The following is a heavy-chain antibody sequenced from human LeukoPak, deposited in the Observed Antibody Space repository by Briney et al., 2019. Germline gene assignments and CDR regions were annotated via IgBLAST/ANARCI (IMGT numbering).Heavy chain of an antibody. J-gene: IGHJ4*02. Sequence: GGSLRLSCAASGFTFSSYGMHWVRQAPGKGLEWVAVISYDGSNKYYADSVKGRFTISRDNSKNTLYLQMNSLRAEDTAVYYCARDLSYSSSWYEANFDYWGQGTLVTVSS. CDR2: ISYDGSNK. CDR1: GFTFSSYG. D-gene: IGHD6-13*01. CDR3: ARDLSYSSSWYEANFDY. V-gene: IGHV3-30*03.